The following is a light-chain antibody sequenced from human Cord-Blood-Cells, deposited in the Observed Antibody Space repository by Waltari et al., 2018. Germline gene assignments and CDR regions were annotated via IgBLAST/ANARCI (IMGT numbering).Light chain of an antibody. CDR2: AAS. CDR1: QSICSY. J-gene: IGKJ4*01. V-gene: IGKV1-39*01. CDR3: LLSYSTPLT. Sequence: DTQMTQSPSSLSASVGDRVTITCRASQSICSYLNWYQQKPGKAPKLLIYAASSLQSGVPSRFSGSGSGTDFTLTISSLQPEDFATYYCLLSYSTPLTFGRGTKVEIK.